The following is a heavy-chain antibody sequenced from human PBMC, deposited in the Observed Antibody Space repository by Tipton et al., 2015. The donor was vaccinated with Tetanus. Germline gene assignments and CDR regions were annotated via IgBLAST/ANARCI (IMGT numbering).Heavy chain of an antibody. J-gene: IGHJ4*02. D-gene: IGHD6-13*01. Sequence: LRLSCTVSGDSLSNGDYYWSWIRQPPGKGLESIGYIYYSGSTYYNPSLKSRVTISVDTSKKQFSLRLSSVTAADTAVYYCAREGAIAYSSSWYSFDYWGQGTLVTVSS. CDR1: GDSLSNGDYY. CDR3: AREGAIAYSSSWYSFDY. V-gene: IGHV4-30-4*01. CDR2: IYYSGST.